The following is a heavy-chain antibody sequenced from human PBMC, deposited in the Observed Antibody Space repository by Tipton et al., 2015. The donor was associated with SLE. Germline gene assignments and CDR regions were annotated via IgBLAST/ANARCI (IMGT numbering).Heavy chain of an antibody. D-gene: IGHD6-13*01. J-gene: IGHJ2*01. CDR1: GGSISSYY. CDR2: IYYSGST. CDR3: AREGGSSWYWYFDL. V-gene: IGHV4-59*01. Sequence: TLSLTCTVSGGSISSYYWSWIRQPPGKGLEWIGYIYYSGSTNYNPSLKSRVTISVDTSKNQFSPKLSSVTAADTAVYYCAREGGSSWYWYFDLWGRGTLVTVSS.